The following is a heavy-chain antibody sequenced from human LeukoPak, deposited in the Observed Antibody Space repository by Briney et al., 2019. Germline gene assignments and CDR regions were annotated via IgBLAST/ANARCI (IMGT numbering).Heavy chain of an antibody. CDR2: INPNSGDT. D-gene: IGHD4-17*01. CDR3: ARPNGDYYTWFDP. J-gene: IGHJ5*02. V-gene: IGHV1-2*02. CDR1: GYTFTGYY. Sequence: RTSVKVSCKASGYTFTGYYIHWVRQAPGQGLEWMGWINPNSGDTNYAQKFQDRVTLTRDTSISTAYMEVTNLRSDDTAVYYCARPNGDYYTWFDPWGQGTLVTVSS.